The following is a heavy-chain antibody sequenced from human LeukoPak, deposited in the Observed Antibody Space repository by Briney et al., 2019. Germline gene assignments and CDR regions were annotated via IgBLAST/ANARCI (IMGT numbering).Heavy chain of an antibody. CDR2: IYPNGIT. V-gene: IGHV4-4*08. Sequence: PSETLSLTCTVSGGSVFSYYWNWIRQSPGKGLEWLGYIYPNGITNYSPSLGSRGTISIATSKNQISLRLTFVTAADTAIYYCARRAYYDSSGYHPTSGYFDLWGRGTLVTVSS. CDR1: GGSVFSYY. J-gene: IGHJ2*01. D-gene: IGHD3-22*01. CDR3: ARRAYYDSSGYHPTSGYFDL.